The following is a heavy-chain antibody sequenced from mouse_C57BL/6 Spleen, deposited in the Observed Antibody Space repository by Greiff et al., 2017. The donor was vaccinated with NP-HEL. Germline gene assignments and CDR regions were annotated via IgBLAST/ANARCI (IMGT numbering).Heavy chain of an antibody. Sequence: VQLQQSGPELVKPGASVKISCKASGYAFSSSWMNWVKQRPGKGLEWIGRIYPGDGDTNYNGKFKGKATLTADKSSSTAYMQLSSLTSEDSAVYFCARGDDYDDGYYFDYWGQGTTLTVSS. CDR1: GYAFSSSW. J-gene: IGHJ2*01. CDR2: IYPGDGDT. V-gene: IGHV1-82*01. CDR3: ARGDDYDDGYYFDY. D-gene: IGHD2-4*01.